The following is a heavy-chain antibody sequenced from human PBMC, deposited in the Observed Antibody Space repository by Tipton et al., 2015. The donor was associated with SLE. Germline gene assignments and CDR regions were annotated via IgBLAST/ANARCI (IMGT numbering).Heavy chain of an antibody. J-gene: IGHJ3*02. CDR3: ARETAYCSGADFYIDAFDI. Sequence: TLSLTCSVPGGSIRDYPYRWAWIRQSPGKGLEWIGSISYCGRTYYNPSLKSRITISHDTSKDLFSLKVTSVTAADNAVYYCARETAYCSGADFYIDAFDIWGQGTMVIVSS. CDR1: GGSIRDYPYR. CDR2: ISYCGRT. V-gene: IGHV4-39*07. D-gene: IGHD2-15*01.